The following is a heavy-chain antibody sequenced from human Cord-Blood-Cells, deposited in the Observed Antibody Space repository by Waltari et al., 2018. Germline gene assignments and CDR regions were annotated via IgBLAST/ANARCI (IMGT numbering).Heavy chain of an antibody. CDR2: INAGNGNT. CDR1: GYTFTSYA. Sequence: QVQLVQSGAEVKQPGASVKVSCKASGYTFTSYAMHWVSWAPGQRLEWMGWINAGNGNTKYSQKFQGRVTITRDTSASTAYMELSSLRSEDTAVYYCARDRSDYIWGSYRYNAFDIWGQGTMVTVSS. CDR3: ARDRSDYIWGSYRYNAFDI. J-gene: IGHJ3*02. D-gene: IGHD3-16*02. V-gene: IGHV1-3*01.